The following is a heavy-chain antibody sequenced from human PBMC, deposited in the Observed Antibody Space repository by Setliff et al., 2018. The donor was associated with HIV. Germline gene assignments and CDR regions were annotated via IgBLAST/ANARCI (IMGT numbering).Heavy chain of an antibody. V-gene: IGHV4-59*08. CDR3: ARHSPNVGVRGDAFDI. D-gene: IGHD2-8*01. CDR1: GGSISSHY. J-gene: IGHJ3*02. Sequence: SETLSLTCTVSGGSISSHYWIWIRQPPGKGLEWIGYSHYSGATNYNPSLKSRVTISLDTSRTQFSRRLSSVTAADTAVYYCARHSPNVGVRGDAFDIWGQGTVVTVSS. CDR2: SHYSGAT.